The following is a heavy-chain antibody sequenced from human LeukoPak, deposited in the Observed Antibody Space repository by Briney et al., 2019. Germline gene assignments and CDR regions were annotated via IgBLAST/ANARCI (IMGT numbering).Heavy chain of an antibody. Sequence: PGGSLRLSCAASGFTFSSYSMNWVRQAPGKGLEWVSSISSSSSYIYYADSVKGRFTISRDNAKNSLYLQMNSLRAEDTAVYYCARDGIAARPLDYWGQGTLVTVSS. CDR3: ARDGIAARPLDY. J-gene: IGHJ4*02. CDR2: ISSSSSYI. D-gene: IGHD6-6*01. CDR1: GFTFSSYS. V-gene: IGHV3-21*01.